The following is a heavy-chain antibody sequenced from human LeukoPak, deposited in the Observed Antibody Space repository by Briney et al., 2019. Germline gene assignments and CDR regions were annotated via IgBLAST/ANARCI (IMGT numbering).Heavy chain of an antibody. Sequence: GGSLRLSCAVSGFTFSKAWMSWVRQTPGKGLEWVGRILSNIDGGTTDYAAPVKGRFTISRDNSRNAVYVQMNSLTPEDTAVYYCVKGLDYSSSQMDSWGQGTLVTVSS. V-gene: IGHV3-15*05. CDR1: GFTFSKAW. J-gene: IGHJ4*02. CDR3: VKGLDYSSSQMDS. CDR2: ILSNIDGGTT. D-gene: IGHD6-6*01.